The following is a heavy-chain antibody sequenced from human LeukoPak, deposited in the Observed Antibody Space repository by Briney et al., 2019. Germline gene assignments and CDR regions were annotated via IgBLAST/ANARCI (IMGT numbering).Heavy chain of an antibody. Sequence: GGSLRLSCAASGFTFSSYGMHWVRQAPGEGLEWVAVIWYDGSNKYYADSVKGRFTISRDNSKNTLYLQMNSLRAEDTAVYYCARDFRRIAVAGGASWFDPWGQGTLVTVSS. CDR3: ARDFRRIAVAGGASWFDP. D-gene: IGHD6-19*01. V-gene: IGHV3-33*01. J-gene: IGHJ5*02. CDR1: GFTFSSYG. CDR2: IWYDGSNK.